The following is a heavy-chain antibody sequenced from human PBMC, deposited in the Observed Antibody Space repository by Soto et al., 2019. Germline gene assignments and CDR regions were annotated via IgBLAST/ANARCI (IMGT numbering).Heavy chain of an antibody. CDR2: IYHSGST. Sequence: PSETLSLTCAVSGGSISSSNWWSWVRQPPGKGLEWIGEIYHSGSTNYNPSLKSRVTISVDKSKNQFSLKLSSVTAADTAVYYCARVRLEAAAGNSHWFDPWGQGTLVTVSS. CDR1: GGSISSSNW. D-gene: IGHD6-13*01. CDR3: ARVRLEAAAGNSHWFDP. V-gene: IGHV4-4*02. J-gene: IGHJ5*02.